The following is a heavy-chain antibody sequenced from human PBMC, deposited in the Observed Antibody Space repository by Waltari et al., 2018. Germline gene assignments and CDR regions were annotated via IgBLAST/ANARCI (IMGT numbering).Heavy chain of an antibody. V-gene: IGHV4-4*07. D-gene: IGHD4-4*01. CDR3: ARDWGHDYSNRRYYYYGMDV. CDR1: GGSISSYY. J-gene: IGHJ6*02. Sequence: QVQLQESGPGLVKPSETLSLTCTVSGGSISSYYWSWIRQPAGKGLEWIGRIYTSGSTNYNPSLKSRVTMSVDTSKNQFSLKLSSVTAADTAVYYCARDWGHDYSNRRYYYYGMDVWGQGTTVTVSS. CDR2: IYTSGST.